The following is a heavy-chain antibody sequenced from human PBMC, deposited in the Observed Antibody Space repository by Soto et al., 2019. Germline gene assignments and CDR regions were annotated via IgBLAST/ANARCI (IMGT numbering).Heavy chain of an antibody. CDR1: GFTFSSYA. CDR3: AKDLRAVSTVTRADS. Sequence: EVQLLESGGGLSPGGSLRLSCAASGFTFSSYAMSWVRQAPGKGLEWVSAISVNGGGTYYADSVKGRFTISRDNSKNMLFLQMNSLRAEDTAVYYCAKDLRAVSTVTRADSWGLGTLVTVSS. J-gene: IGHJ4*02. V-gene: IGHV3-23*01. D-gene: IGHD4-17*01. CDR2: ISVNGGGT.